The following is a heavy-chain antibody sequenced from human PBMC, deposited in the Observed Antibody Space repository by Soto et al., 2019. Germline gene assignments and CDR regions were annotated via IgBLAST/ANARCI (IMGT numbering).Heavy chain of an antibody. CDR2: IYWDDDK. CDR1: GFSLSTRGVG. J-gene: IGHJ4*02. CDR3: ARRSMAGRALRFDY. V-gene: IGHV2-5*02. Sequence: QITLKESGPTLVKPTQTLTLTCTFSGFSLSTRGVGVGWIRQPPGKALEWLALIYWDDDKRYNPSLKSRFTITKDTSKNQVVLTMNNMDPVDTATYYCARRSMAGRALRFDYWGQGTLVTVS. D-gene: IGHD6-19*01.